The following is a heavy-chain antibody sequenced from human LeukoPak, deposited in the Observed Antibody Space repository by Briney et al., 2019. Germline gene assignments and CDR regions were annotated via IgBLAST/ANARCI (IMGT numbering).Heavy chain of an antibody. CDR1: GYTFGSYA. V-gene: IGHV3-23*01. CDR2: ISPTGDKT. Sequence: AGGSLRLSCAASGYTFGSYAMGWVRQAPGKGLDWVAAISPTGDKTYYADSVKGRFTISRDTSKNTLHLQMNSLGAEDTALYYCARRGYCSSTTCYFDRWGQGTLVTVSS. D-gene: IGHD2-2*03. J-gene: IGHJ4*02. CDR3: ARRGYCSSTTCYFDR.